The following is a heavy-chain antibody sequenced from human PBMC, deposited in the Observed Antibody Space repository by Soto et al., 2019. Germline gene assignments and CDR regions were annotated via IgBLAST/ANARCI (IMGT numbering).Heavy chain of an antibody. CDR2: IYYSGST. D-gene: IGHD2-2*01. V-gene: IGHV4-59*01. CDR3: ARDREVPAAPYYYYGMDV. J-gene: IGHJ6*02. Sequence: SETLSLTCTVSGGSISSYYWSWIRQPPGKGLEWIGYIYYSGSTSYNPSLKSRVTISVDTSKNQFSLKLSSVTAADTAVYYCARDREVPAAPYYYYGMDVWGQGTTVTVSS. CDR1: GGSISSYY.